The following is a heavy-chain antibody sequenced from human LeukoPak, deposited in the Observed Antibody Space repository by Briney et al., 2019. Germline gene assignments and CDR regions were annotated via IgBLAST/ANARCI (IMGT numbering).Heavy chain of an antibody. Sequence: SETLSLTCAVYGGSFSGYYWSWIRQPPGKGLEWIGEINHSGSTNYNPSLKSRVTISVDTSKNQFSLKLSSVTAADTAVYYCARVRRATIFGVVIISAPYDYWGQGTLVTVSS. CDR3: ARVRRATIFGVVIISAPYDY. CDR2: INHSGST. D-gene: IGHD3-3*01. J-gene: IGHJ4*02. V-gene: IGHV4-34*01. CDR1: GGSFSGYY.